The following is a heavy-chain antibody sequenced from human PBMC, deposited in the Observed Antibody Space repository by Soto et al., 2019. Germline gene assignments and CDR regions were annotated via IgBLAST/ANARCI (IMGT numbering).Heavy chain of an antibody. J-gene: IGHJ4*02. CDR1: GYPLPTYG. Sequence: QVQVMQSGAQLTQPGASVKVSCETSGYPLPTYGLSWVRQAPGQGLEWMGWIVGDSGNTVYAQKVQGRVTMYRDTSTSTGYMELRRLTSDDSALYYCATVSGYGAGRRRFDFWGQGTLVSGSS. CDR2: IVGDSGNT. D-gene: IGHD3-10*01. CDR3: ATVSGYGAGRRRFDF. V-gene: IGHV1-18*01.